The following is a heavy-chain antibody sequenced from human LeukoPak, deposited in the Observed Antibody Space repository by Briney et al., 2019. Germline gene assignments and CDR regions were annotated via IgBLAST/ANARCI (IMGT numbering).Heavy chain of an antibody. CDR2: ISSSSSYI. D-gene: IGHD6-19*01. CDR1: GFTFSSYS. CDR3: ARGSSSGWYLHH. V-gene: IGHV3-21*01. Sequence: PGGSLTLSCAASGFTFSSYSMNGVRQAPGKELEWVSSISSSSSYIYYADSVKGRFTISRDNAKNSLYLQMNSLRAEDTAVYYCARGSSSGWYLHHWGQGTLVTVSS. J-gene: IGHJ5*02.